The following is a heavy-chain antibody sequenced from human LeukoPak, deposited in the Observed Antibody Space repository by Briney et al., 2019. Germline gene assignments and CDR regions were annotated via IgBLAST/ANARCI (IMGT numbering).Heavy chain of an antibody. V-gene: IGHV5-51*01. J-gene: IGHJ4*02. D-gene: IGHD6-19*01. CDR2: IFPGDSDT. CDR3: ARPKYSSGWYGGSGYFDY. Sequence: GESLKISCKGSGYSFTSYWIGWVRQMPGKGLEWMGIIFPGDSDTRYSPSFQGQVTISADKSISTVYLQWSSLKASDTAMYYCARPKYSSGWYGGSGYFDYWGQGTLVTVSS. CDR1: GYSFTSYW.